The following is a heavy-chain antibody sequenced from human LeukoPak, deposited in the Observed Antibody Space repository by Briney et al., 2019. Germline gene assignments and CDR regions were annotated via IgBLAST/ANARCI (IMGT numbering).Heavy chain of an antibody. V-gene: IGHV4-31*03. D-gene: IGHD3-9*01. CDR3: ARAPGVLRYFDWPLTFDY. CDR2: IYYSGST. J-gene: IGHJ4*02. CDR1: GGSISSGGYY. Sequence: SQTLSLTCTVSGGSISSGGYYWSWIPQHPGKGVEWIGYIYYSGSTYYNPSLKSRVTISVDTSKNQFSLKLSSVTAADTAVYYCARAPGVLRYFDWPLTFDYWGQGTLVTVSS.